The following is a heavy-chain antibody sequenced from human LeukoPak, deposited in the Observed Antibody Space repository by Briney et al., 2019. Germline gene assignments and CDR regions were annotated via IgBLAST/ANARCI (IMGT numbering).Heavy chain of an antibody. CDR1: GFTFSSYG. V-gene: IGHV3-30*02. CDR3: AKDAPKHSLKDYTDY. CDR2: IRYDGSNK. Sequence: PGGSLRLSCAASGFTFSSYGMHWVRQAPGKGLEWVAFIRYDGSNKYYADSVKGRFTISRDNSKNTLYLQMNSLRAEDTAVYYCAKDAPKHSLKDYTDYWGQGTLVTVSS. J-gene: IGHJ4*02.